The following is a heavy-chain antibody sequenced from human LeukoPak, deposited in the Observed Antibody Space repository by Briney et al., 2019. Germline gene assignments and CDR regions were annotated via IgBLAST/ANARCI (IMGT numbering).Heavy chain of an antibody. D-gene: IGHD3-22*01. J-gene: IGHJ3*02. CDR3: ARDLMIVVMGDAFDI. Sequence: GGSLRLSCAASGLTFSSYSMNWVRQAPGKGREWVSSFSSSSSYIYYADSVKGRFTISRDNAKNSLYLQMNSLRAEDTAVYYCARDLMIVVMGDAFDIWGQGTMVTVSS. CDR2: FSSSSSYI. V-gene: IGHV3-21*01. CDR1: GLTFSSYS.